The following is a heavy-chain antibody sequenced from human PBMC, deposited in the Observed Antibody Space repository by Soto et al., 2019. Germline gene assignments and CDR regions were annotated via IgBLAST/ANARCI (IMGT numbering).Heavy chain of an antibody. CDR1: GYTFTGYF. D-gene: IGHD1-26*01. CDR3: AKGWEVIMGAHY. V-gene: IGHV1-2*02. CDR2: INPRSGDT. J-gene: IGHJ4*02. Sequence: PSVQVSCKASGYTFTGYFIHWVRQAPGQGLEWMGWINPRSGDTNYAQNFQGRVTMTRDTSITTAYMELSTLRSDDTAVYYCAKGWEVIMGAHYWGQGTLVTVSS.